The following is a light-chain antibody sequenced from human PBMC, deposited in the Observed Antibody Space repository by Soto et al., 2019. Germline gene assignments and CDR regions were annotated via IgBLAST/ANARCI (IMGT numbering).Light chain of an antibody. Sequence: EIVLAQCPSTLCLSQGQRATLSFMAIQSVSDYLAWYQQKPGQAPRLLIYDASNRATGIPARFSGSGSGTDFTLTISSLEPEDFAVYYCQQRGKWPLTFGGGTKVDI. J-gene: IGKJ4*01. V-gene: IGKV3-11*01. CDR1: QSVSDY. CDR3: QQRGKWPLT. CDR2: DAS.